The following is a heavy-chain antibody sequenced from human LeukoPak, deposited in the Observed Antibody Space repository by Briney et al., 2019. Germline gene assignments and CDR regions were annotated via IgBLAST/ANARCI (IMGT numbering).Heavy chain of an antibody. D-gene: IGHD2-15*01. Sequence: KPSETLSLTCAVYGGSFGGYYWSWIRQPPGKGLEWIGEINHSGSTNYNPSLKSRVTISVDTSKNQFSLKLSSVTAADTAVYYCARGPRSSRFDYWGQGTLVTVSS. J-gene: IGHJ4*02. V-gene: IGHV4-34*01. CDR2: INHSGST. CDR1: GGSFGGYY. CDR3: ARGPRSSRFDY.